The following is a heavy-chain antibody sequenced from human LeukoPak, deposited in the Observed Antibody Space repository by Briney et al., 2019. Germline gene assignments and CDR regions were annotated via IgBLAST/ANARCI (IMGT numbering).Heavy chain of an antibody. CDR2: IKLDGSEK. J-gene: IGHJ4*02. V-gene: IGHV3-7*04. Sequence: PGGSLRLSCAASGFTFSNSWMSWVRQAPGKGLEWVANIKLDGSEKYYVDSVKGRFTISRDNAKNSLYLQMNSLRGDDTAVYYCARGGFRYFAHWGQGTLVTVSS. D-gene: IGHD3-22*01. CDR1: GFTFSNSW. CDR3: ARGGFRYFAH.